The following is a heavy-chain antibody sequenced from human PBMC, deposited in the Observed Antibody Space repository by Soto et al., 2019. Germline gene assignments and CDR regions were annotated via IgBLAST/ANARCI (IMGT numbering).Heavy chain of an antibody. CDR1: GFDFSTYW. J-gene: IGHJ4*02. CDR3: IRASGVAGTGEYV. D-gene: IGHD6-19*01. CDR2: ISGGGGT. Sequence: EVQLVESGGALVQPGGSLRLSCAASGFDFSTYWMHWVRQAPGKGLVWVSRISGGGGTTYADSVEGRFTISRDNAKQILYLKMNSLTEDTAMYYCIRASGVAGTGEYVWGQGTLVTVSS. V-gene: IGHV3-74*03.